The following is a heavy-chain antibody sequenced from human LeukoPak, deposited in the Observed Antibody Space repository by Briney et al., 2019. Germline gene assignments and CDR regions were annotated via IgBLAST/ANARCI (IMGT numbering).Heavy chain of an antibody. CDR3: AKWMERNDFWSGAFDI. D-gene: IGHD3-3*01. J-gene: IGHJ3*02. V-gene: IGHV3-23*01. CDR2: VSGSAYSK. Sequence: GGSLRLSCAASGFTFNSYSMGWVRQAPGQGLEWVSAVSGSAYSKYYADSVKGRFTISRDNSKNTLYLQMNSLRAEDTAVYFCAKWMERNDFWSGAFDIWGQGTMVTVSS. CDR1: GFTFNSYS.